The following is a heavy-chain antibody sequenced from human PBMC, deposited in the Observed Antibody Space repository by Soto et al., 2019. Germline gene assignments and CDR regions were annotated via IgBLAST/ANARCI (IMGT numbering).Heavy chain of an antibody. CDR2: ISYDGSNK. J-gene: IGHJ4*02. CDR3: AREGGIYYGSGSYPGA. D-gene: IGHD3-10*01. V-gene: IGHV3-30-3*01. Sequence: QVQLVESGGGVVQPGRSLRLSCAASGFTFSSYAMHWVRQAPGKGLEWVAVISYDGSNKYYADSVKGRFTISRDNSKNTLYLQMNSLRAEDTAVYYCAREGGIYYGSGSYPGAGGQGTLVTVSS. CDR1: GFTFSSYA.